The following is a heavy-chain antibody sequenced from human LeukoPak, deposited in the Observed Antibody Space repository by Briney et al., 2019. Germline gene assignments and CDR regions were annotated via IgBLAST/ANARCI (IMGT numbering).Heavy chain of an antibody. CDR1: GFTFSSYA. V-gene: IGHV3-23*01. D-gene: IGHD5-18*01. CDR3: AKARGYSYMSSDY. J-gene: IGHJ4*02. CDR2: ISGSGGST. Sequence: GGSLRLSCAASGFTFSSYAMSWVRQAPGKGLEWVSGISGSGGSTYYADSVKGRFTISRDNSKNTLYLQMNSLRAEDTAVYYCAKARGYSYMSSDYWGQGTLVTVSS.